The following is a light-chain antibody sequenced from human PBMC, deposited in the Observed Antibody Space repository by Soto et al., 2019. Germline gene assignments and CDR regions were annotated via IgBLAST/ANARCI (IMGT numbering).Light chain of an antibody. CDR1: QSVRNSY. Sequence: LSQSLGTVSLHQGERATLSCRASQSVRNSYLAWYQQKPGQAPRLLIYDASNRATGIPDRFSGSGSGTDFTLTISRLEPEDFAVYYCHQYDSSPLPFGGGTKVDIK. CDR3: HQYDSSPLP. CDR2: DAS. V-gene: IGKV3-20*01. J-gene: IGKJ4*01.